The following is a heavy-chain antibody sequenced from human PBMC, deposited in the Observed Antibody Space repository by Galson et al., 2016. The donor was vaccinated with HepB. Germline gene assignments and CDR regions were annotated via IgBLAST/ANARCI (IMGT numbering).Heavy chain of an antibody. CDR3: ARAGSSYGILDY. Sequence: SLRLSCAASGFPFSSYWMSWVRQAPGKGLEWVANIKQDGSEIYYVDSVKGRFTISRDNAKNSLYLQMNSLGAEDTAVYYCARAGSSYGILDYWGQGTLVTVSS. V-gene: IGHV3-7*01. J-gene: IGHJ4*02. D-gene: IGHD5-18*01. CDR1: GFPFSSYW. CDR2: IKQDGSEI.